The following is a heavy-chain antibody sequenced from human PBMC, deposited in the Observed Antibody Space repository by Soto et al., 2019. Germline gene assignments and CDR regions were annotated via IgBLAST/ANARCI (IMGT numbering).Heavy chain of an antibody. CDR2: INAGNGNT. CDR1: GYTFTSYA. Sequence: GASVKVSCKASGYTFTSYAMHWVRQAPGQRLEWMGWINAGNGNTKYSQKYQGRVTITRDTSASTAYMELSSLRSEDTAVYYFARDPSYCSGGSCYRSFDYWGQGTLVTVSS. D-gene: IGHD2-15*01. J-gene: IGHJ4*02. V-gene: IGHV1-3*01. CDR3: ARDPSYCSGGSCYRSFDY.